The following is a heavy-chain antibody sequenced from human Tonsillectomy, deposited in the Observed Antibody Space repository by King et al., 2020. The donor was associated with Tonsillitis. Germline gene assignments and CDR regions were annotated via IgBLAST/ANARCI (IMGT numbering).Heavy chain of an antibody. CDR3: ARVRGTWGVYYFDH. D-gene: IGHD3-16*01. J-gene: IGHJ4*02. CDR1: GYTFTSYG. Sequence: VQLVEYGAEVKKPGASVKVSCKASGYTFTSYGISWVRQAPGQGLEWMGWSSAYNGNTNYPQKLQGRVTMTTDTSTSTAYMELRSLRSDDSAVYYCARVRGTWGVYYFDHWAQGTLVT. CDR2: SSAYNGNT. V-gene: IGHV1-18*04.